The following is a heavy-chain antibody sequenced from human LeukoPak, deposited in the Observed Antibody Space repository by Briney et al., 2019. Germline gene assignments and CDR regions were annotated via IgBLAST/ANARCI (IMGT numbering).Heavy chain of an antibody. CDR3: AKDRSTRTAPLRGFDP. Sequence: PGGSLRLSCAASGFTLSSYAMSWVRQAPGKGLEWVSAISGSGGSTYYADSVKGRFTISRDNSKNTLYLQMNSLRAEDTAVYYCAKDRSTRTAPLRGFDPWGQGTLVTVSS. CDR1: GFTLSSYA. J-gene: IGHJ5*02. D-gene: IGHD2-21*02. CDR2: ISGSGGST. V-gene: IGHV3-23*01.